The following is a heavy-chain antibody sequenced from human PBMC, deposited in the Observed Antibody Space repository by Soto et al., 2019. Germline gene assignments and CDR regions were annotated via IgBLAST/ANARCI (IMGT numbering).Heavy chain of an antibody. J-gene: IGHJ5*02. Sequence: SVKVSCKASGGTFSSYAISWVRQAPGQGLEWMGGIIPIFGTANYAQKFQGRVTITADESTSTAYMELSSLRSEDTAVYYCATRLAAAGPNWFDPWGQGTLVTVSS. CDR2: IIPIFGTA. V-gene: IGHV1-69*13. D-gene: IGHD6-13*01. CDR1: GGTFSSYA. CDR3: ATRLAAAGPNWFDP.